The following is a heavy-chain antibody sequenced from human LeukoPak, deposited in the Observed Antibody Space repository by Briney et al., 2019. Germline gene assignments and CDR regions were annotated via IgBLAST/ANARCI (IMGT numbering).Heavy chain of an antibody. D-gene: IGHD4-17*01. CDR3: AREPPPATKEDAFDI. J-gene: IGHJ3*02. Sequence: GGSLRLSCAASGFTFSDYYMSWIRQAPGKGLEWLSSISDANTYTNYADSVKGRFTISRDNAQNSLSLQMTSLRAEDTAVYFCAREPPPATKEDAFDIWGPGTMVTVSS. CDR2: ISDANTYT. CDR1: GFTFSDYY. V-gene: IGHV3-11*06.